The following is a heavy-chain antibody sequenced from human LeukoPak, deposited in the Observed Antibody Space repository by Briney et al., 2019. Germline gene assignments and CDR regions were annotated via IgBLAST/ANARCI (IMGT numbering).Heavy chain of an antibody. CDR2: IHYSGRI. CDR3: SRGTDAYKCGNS. D-gene: IGHD5-24*01. Sequence: SETLSLTCAVYGGSFSGYYWTWIRQPPGKGLEWIGEIHYSGRINYNPSLKSRVTISADTSNKHFSLKMNSVTAADTAVYYCSRGTDAYKCGNSWGQGTLVTVSS. J-gene: IGHJ4*02. CDR1: GGSFSGYY. V-gene: IGHV4-34*01.